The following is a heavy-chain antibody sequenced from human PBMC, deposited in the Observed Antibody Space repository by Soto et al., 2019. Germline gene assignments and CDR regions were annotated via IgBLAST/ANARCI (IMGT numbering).Heavy chain of an antibody. CDR2: IIPMFAAS. J-gene: IGHJ4*02. D-gene: IGHD2-15*01. V-gene: IGHV1-69*01. CDR3: ARGGIVAVPAALSSYHDYTNYRFDS. Sequence: QVQLAQSGTEVRKPGSSVKVSCGASGGSFSDFAFSWVRQAPGQGLEWMGGIIPMFAASKYAQRFQDRVTITADESTNTVYLAVSSLTSDDTATYYCARGGIVAVPAALSSYHDYTNYRFDSWGQGTLVTVSS. CDR1: GGSFSDFA.